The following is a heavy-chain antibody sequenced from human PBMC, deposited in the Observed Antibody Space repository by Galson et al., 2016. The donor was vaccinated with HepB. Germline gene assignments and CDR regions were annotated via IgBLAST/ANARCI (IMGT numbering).Heavy chain of an antibody. CDR2: IGTNSHYI. CDR1: GFTFNTYN. J-gene: IGHJ3*02. D-gene: IGHD3-22*01. V-gene: IGHV3-21*04. Sequence: SLRLSCAASGFTFNTYNMNWVRQAPGKGLEWVSSIGTNSHYIYYADSVKGRFTISRDNAKNSVYLQMNSLRAEDTALYYCARHYYDSAGNAFDIWGQGTMVTVSS. CDR3: ARHYYDSAGNAFDI.